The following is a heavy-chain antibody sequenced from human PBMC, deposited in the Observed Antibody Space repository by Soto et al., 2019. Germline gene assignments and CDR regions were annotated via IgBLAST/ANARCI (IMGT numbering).Heavy chain of an antibody. CDR1: GGSFSGYY. Sequence: SEPLSLTCAVYGGSFSGYYWSWIRQPPGKGLEWIGEINHSGSTNYNPSLKSRVTISVDTSKNQFSLKLSSVTAADTAVYYCARSSCGGSCYSWYFDYWGQGTLVTVS. CDR3: ARSSCGGSCYSWYFDY. V-gene: IGHV4-34*01. J-gene: IGHJ4*02. D-gene: IGHD2-15*01. CDR2: INHSGST.